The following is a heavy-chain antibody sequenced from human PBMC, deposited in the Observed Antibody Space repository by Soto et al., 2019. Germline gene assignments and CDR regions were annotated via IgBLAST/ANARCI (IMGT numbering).Heavy chain of an antibody. Sequence: QVQLVESGGGVVQPGRSLRLSCAASGFTFSSYGMHWVRQAPGKGLEWVAVISYDGSNKYYADSVKGRFTISRDNSKNTLYRQMNSLRAEDTAVYYCAKGGGAVAPDYWGQGTLVTVSS. V-gene: IGHV3-30*18. CDR2: ISYDGSNK. CDR1: GFTFSSYG. J-gene: IGHJ4*02. CDR3: AKGGGAVAPDY. D-gene: IGHD6-19*01.